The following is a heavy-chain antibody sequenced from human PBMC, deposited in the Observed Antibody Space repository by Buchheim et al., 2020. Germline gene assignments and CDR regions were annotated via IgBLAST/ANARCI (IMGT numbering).Heavy chain of an antibody. D-gene: IGHD1-26*01. CDR2: IKQDGSEK. Sequence: EVQLVESGGGLVQPGGSLRLSCAASGFTFSSYWMSWVRQAPGKGLEWVANIKQDGSEKYYVDSVKGRFTISRDNAKNSLYLQMNSLRAEDAAVYYCARGIVGAVFYYYYGMDVWGQGTT. CDR3: ARGIVGAVFYYYYGMDV. V-gene: IGHV3-7*03. CDR1: GFTFSSYW. J-gene: IGHJ6*02.